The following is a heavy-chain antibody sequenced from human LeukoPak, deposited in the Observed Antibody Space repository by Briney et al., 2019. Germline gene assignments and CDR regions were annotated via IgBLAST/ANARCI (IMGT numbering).Heavy chain of an antibody. V-gene: IGHV4-59*01. J-gene: IGHJ3*02. CDR1: VGSIRGYY. CDR2: IYYSGST. D-gene: IGHD3-22*01. CDR3: ARTDSSGYYLDAFDI. Sequence: SETLSLTCDVSVGSIRGYYWSWIRQPPGKGLEWIGYIYYSGSTNYNPSLKSRVTISVDTSKNQFSLKLSSVTAADTAVYYCARTDSSGYYLDAFDIWGQGTMVTVSS.